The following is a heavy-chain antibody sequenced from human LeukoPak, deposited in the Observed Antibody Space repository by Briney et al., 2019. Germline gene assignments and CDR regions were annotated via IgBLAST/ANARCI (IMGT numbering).Heavy chain of an antibody. V-gene: IGHV4-39*07. J-gene: IGHJ4*02. D-gene: IGHD5-18*01. Sequence: SETLSLTCTVSGGSISNKYWSWIRQPPGKGLEWIGSIYYSGSTYYNPSLKSRVTISVDTSKNQFSLKLSSVTAADTAVYYCARDGLGYSFDYWGQGTLVTVSS. CDR2: IYYSGST. CDR3: ARDGLGYSFDY. CDR1: GGSISNKY.